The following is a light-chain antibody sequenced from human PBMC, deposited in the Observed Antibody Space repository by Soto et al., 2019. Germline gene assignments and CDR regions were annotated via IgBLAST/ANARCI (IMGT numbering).Light chain of an antibody. Sequence: AIRMTQSPSSFSASTGDRVTITCRASQGISSYLAWYQQNPGKAPKLLIYAASTLQSGVPSRFSGSGSGTDFTLTISCLQSEDFATYYWQQYYSYPWTFGQGTKVEIK. V-gene: IGKV1-8*01. CDR2: AAS. CDR3: QQYYSYPWT. CDR1: QGISSY. J-gene: IGKJ1*01.